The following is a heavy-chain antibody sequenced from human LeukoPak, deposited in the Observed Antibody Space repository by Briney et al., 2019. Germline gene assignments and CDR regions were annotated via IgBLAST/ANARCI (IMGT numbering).Heavy chain of an antibody. CDR2: ISYDGSNK. D-gene: IGHD3-10*01. V-gene: IGHV3-30*18. Sequence: PGGSLRLSCAASGFTFSSYGMHWVRQAPGKGLEWVAVISYDGSNKYYADSVKGRFTISRDNSKNTLYLQMNSLGAEDTAVYYCAKDGSGTIGYYFDYWGQGTLVTVSS. CDR1: GFTFSSYG. J-gene: IGHJ4*02. CDR3: AKDGSGTIGYYFDY.